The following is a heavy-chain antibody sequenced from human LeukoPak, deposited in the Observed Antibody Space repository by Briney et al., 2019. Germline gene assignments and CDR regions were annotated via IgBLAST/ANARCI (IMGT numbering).Heavy chain of an antibody. J-gene: IGHJ5*02. D-gene: IGHD2-15*01. Sequence: GGSLRLPCAASGFTFISYGMNWVRQAPGKGLEWVSYISSSGSTIYYADSVKGRFTISRDNAKNSLYLQMNNLRAEDTAVYYCARDLGYCSGDVCDPAWFVPSGQETLVTVSS. CDR3: ARDLGYCSGDVCDPAWFVP. V-gene: IGHV3-48*03. CDR2: ISSSGSTI. CDR1: GFTFISYG.